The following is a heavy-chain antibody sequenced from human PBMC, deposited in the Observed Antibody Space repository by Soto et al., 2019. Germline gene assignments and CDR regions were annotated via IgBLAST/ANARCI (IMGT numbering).Heavy chain of an antibody. J-gene: IGHJ6*02. CDR1: GGSISSYY. D-gene: IGHD1-26*01. CDR3: ARGRTGWELRYYAMDV. CDR2: IYYSGST. V-gene: IGHV4-59*01. Sequence: SETLSLTCTVSGGSISSYYWSWIRQPPGKGLEWIGYIYYSGSTNYNPSLKSRVTISVDTSKNQFSLKLSSVTAADTAVYYCARGRTGWELRYYAMDVWGQGTTVTVSS.